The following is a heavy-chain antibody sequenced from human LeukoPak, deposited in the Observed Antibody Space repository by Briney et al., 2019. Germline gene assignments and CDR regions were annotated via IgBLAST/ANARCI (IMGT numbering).Heavy chain of an antibody. D-gene: IGHD5-18*01. CDR2: ISYDGSNK. CDR3: AKEAGGYSYLDY. J-gene: IGHJ4*02. V-gene: IGHV3-30*18. CDR1: GFTFSSYG. Sequence: GGSLRLFCAASGFTFSSYGMHWVREAPGKGLECVAVISYDGSNKYYADSVKGRFTISRDNSKNTLYLQMNSLRAEDTAVYYCAKEAGGYSYLDYWGQGTLVTVSS.